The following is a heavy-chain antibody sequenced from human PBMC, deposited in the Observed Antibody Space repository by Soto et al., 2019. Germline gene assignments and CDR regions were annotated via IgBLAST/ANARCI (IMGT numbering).Heavy chain of an antibody. Sequence: PGGSLRLSCAASGFTFSSYWMHWVRQAPGKGLVWVSRINSDGSSTSYADSVKGRFTISRDNAKNTLYLQMNSLRAEDTAVYYCARTDDFWSGYWASYGMDVWGKGTTGTVSS. D-gene: IGHD3-3*01. CDR1: GFTFSSYW. CDR3: ARTDDFWSGYWASYGMDV. CDR2: INSDGSST. V-gene: IGHV3-74*01. J-gene: IGHJ6*04.